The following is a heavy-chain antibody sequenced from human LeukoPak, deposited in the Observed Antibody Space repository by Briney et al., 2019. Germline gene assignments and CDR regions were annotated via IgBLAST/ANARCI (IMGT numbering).Heavy chain of an antibody. CDR1: GGPISRYY. CDR3: VSDGRRDDY. D-gene: IGHD1-26*01. J-gene: IGHJ4*02. V-gene: IGHV4-4*07. CDR2: IYTGGST. Sequence: SETLSLTCSVSGGPISRYYWSWIRQPAGKGLEWIGRIYTGGSTNYHASLKSRVTMSVYTSKNQFSLKLRSVTAADTAVYYCVSDGRRDDYWGQGTLVTVSS.